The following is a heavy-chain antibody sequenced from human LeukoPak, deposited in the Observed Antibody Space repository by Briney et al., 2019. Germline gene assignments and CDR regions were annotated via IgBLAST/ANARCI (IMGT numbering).Heavy chain of an antibody. J-gene: IGHJ4*02. CDR3: AKEYDSGGYGANFDY. CDR2: IYSGGST. D-gene: IGHD3-10*01. Sequence: GGSLRLSCAASGFTVSSNYMNWVRQAPGKGLEWVSIIYSGGSTYYADSVKGRFTISRDNSKNTLYLQMDSLRAEDTAVYYCAKEYDSGGYGANFDYWGQGTLVTVSS. V-gene: IGHV3-53*05. CDR1: GFTVSSNY.